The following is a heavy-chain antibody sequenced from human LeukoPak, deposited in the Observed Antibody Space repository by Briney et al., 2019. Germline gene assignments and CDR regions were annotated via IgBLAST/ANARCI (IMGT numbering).Heavy chain of an antibody. J-gene: IGHJ4*02. Sequence: WASVKVSCKASGYTFTSYYMHWVRQAPGQGLEWMGIINPSGGSTSYAQKFQGGVTMTRDTSTSTVYLELSSLRSEDTAVYYCARGPSRHYYDSSGRENFDYWGQGTLVTVSA. V-gene: IGHV1-46*01. D-gene: IGHD3-22*01. CDR3: ARGPSRHYYDSSGRENFDY. CDR1: GYTFTSYY. CDR2: INPSGGST.